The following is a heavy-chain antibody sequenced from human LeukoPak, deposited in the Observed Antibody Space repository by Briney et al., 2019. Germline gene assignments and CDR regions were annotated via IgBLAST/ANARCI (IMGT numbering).Heavy chain of an antibody. CDR2: ISSNGGST. J-gene: IGHJ4*02. CDR3: ARAITMVRGVIDY. Sequence: TGGSLRLSCAASGFTFSNYAVHWVRQVPGKGLEYVSAISSNGGSTYYANSVKDRFTISRDNSKNTLYLQMGSLRAEDMAVYYCARAITMVRGVIDYWGQGTLVTVSS. CDR1: GFTFSNYA. V-gene: IGHV3-64*01. D-gene: IGHD3-10*01.